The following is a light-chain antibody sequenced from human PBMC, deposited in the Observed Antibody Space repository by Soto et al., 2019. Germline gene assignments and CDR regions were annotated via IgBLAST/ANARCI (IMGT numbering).Light chain of an antibody. CDR1: QSIDSY. J-gene: IGKJ1*01. V-gene: IGKV1-39*01. CDR2: AAS. CDR3: QQSYSTPRT. Sequence: DIPMTQSPSSLSASVGDRVTITCRASQSIDSYLNWYQQKPGKAPQLLIYAASSLQSGVPSRFSGSGSGTDFTLTISSLQPEDCATYYCQQSYSTPRTFGQGTKVEIK.